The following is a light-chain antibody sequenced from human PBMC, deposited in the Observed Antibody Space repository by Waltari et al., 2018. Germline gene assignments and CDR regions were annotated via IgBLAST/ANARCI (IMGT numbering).Light chain of an antibody. V-gene: IGKV4-1*01. Sequence: DIQMTQSPSSLSASVGDRVTITCQASQDISNYLNWYQQKPGQPPKLLIYWASTRESGVPDRFSGSGSGTDFTLTISSLQAEDVAVYYCQQYYSTSYTFGQGTKLEIK. CDR2: WAS. CDR3: QQYYSTSYT. J-gene: IGKJ2*01. CDR1: QDISNY.